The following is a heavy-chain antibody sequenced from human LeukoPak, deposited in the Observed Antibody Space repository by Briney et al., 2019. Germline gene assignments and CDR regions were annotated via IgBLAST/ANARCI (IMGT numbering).Heavy chain of an antibody. J-gene: IGHJ6*02. Sequence: SETLSLTCAVYGGSFSGYYWSWIRQSPGKGLEWIGEINHSGSTNYNPSLKSRVTISVDTSKNQFSLKLSSVTAADTAVYYCARVRITIFGVVSGKLDVWGQGTTVTVSS. CDR1: GGSFSGYY. V-gene: IGHV4-34*01. CDR3: ARVRITIFGVVSGKLDV. D-gene: IGHD3-3*01. CDR2: INHSGST.